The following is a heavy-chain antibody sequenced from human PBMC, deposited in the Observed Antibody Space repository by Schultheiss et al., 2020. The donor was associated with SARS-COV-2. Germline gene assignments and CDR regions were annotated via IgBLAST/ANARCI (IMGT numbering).Heavy chain of an antibody. CDR2: IYHSGST. D-gene: IGHD6-6*01. J-gene: IGHJ5*02. CDR1: GGSISSSNW. V-gene: IGHV4-4*02. Sequence: SETLSLTCAVSGGSISSSNWWSWVRQPPGKGLEWIGEIYHSGSTNYNPSLKSRVTMSVDTSKNQFSLKLSSVTAADTAVYYCARQLVRTGWFDPWGQGTLVTVSS. CDR3: ARQLVRTGWFDP.